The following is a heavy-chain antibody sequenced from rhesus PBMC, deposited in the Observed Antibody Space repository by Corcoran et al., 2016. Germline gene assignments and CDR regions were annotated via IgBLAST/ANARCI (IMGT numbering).Heavy chain of an antibody. V-gene: IGHV3S5*01. Sequence: EVQLVETGGGLVQPGGSLKLSCAASGFTFSSYGMSWVRQAQGRGLEWVSAINSGGGSTYYADAVKGRFTISRDNSKNTLSLQMNSLRAEDTAVYYWAKDASSWSNQYGLDSWGQGVVVTVSS. CDR3: AKDASSWSNQYGLDS. CDR2: INSGGGST. D-gene: IGHD6-13*01. J-gene: IGHJ6*01. CDR1: GFTFSSYG.